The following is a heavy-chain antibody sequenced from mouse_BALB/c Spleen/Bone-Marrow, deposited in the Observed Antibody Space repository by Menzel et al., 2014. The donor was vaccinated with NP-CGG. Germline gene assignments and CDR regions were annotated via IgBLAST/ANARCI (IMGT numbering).Heavy chain of an antibody. Sequence: VKLQESAAELARPGASVKMSCKASGYTFTSYTMHWVKQRPGQGLEWIGYINPSSGYTEYNQKFKDKTTLTADKSSSTAYMQLSSLTSEDSAVYYCAREEWSTGFAYWGLGTLVTVSA. CDR2: INPSSGYT. CDR3: AREEWSTGFAY. D-gene: IGHD1-1*02. J-gene: IGHJ3*01. V-gene: IGHV1-4*02. CDR1: GYTFTSYT.